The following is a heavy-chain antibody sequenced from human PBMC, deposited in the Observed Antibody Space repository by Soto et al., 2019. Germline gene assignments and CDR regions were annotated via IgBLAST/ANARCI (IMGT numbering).Heavy chain of an antibody. J-gene: IGHJ4*02. V-gene: IGHV3-15*01. D-gene: IGHD3-16*01. Sequence: GGSLRLSCTASRFTFSNAWMSWVRQAPGKGLEWVGRIRSKTDGGTTNYGAPVKDRFTISRDDSKNTLYLQTNSLKTEDSAVYYCTTETADYISMEPYWGQGTLVTVSS. CDR2: IRSKTDGGTT. CDR1: RFTFSNAW. CDR3: TTETADYISMEPY.